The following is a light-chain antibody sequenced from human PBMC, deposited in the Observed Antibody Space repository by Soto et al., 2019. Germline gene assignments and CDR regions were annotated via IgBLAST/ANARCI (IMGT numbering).Light chain of an antibody. CDR3: ALYMRSGIWV. V-gene: IGLV8-61*01. CDR1: SGSVSSSYY. J-gene: IGLJ2*01. Sequence: QTVVTQEPSFSVSPGGTVTLTCGLSSGSVSSSYYPSWYQQTPGQAPRTLIYNTNTRSSGVPDRFSGSILGNKAALTVTGAQADDESDYYCALYMRSGIWVFGGGTKVTVL. CDR2: NTN.